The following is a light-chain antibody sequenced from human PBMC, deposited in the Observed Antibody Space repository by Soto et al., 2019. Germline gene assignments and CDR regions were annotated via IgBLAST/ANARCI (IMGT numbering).Light chain of an antibody. Sequence: EIVMTQSPATLSVSPGERATLSCRASQSVSSNLAWYQQKPGQAPRLLIYGASTRATGIPARFGGSGSGTEFTLTISSLQPDDFATYYCQQYNSYPWTFGQGTKADIK. CDR1: QSVSSN. J-gene: IGKJ1*01. CDR2: GAS. V-gene: IGKV3-15*01. CDR3: QQYNSYPWT.